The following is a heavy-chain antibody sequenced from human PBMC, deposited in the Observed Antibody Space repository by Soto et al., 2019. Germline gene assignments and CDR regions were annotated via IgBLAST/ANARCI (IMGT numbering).Heavy chain of an antibody. CDR3: ARDSRSYSSSWYYYYMDV. J-gene: IGHJ6*03. CDR1: GFTFSSYA. D-gene: IGHD6-13*01. Sequence: PGGSLRLSCAASGFTFSSYAMSWVRQAPGKGLEWVSSISSSSSYIYYADSVKGRFTISRHNSKHTLYLQMNSLRAEDTAVYYCARDSRSYSSSWYYYYMDVWGKGTTVTVSS. CDR2: ISSSSSYI. V-gene: IGHV3-21*04.